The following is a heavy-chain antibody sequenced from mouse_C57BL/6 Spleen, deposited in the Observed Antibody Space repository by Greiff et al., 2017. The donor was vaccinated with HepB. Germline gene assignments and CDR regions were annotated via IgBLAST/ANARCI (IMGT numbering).Heavy chain of an antibody. CDR1: GFSLTSYG. Sequence: QVHVKQSGPGLVQPSQSLSITCTVSGFSLTSYGLHWVRQSPGKGLEWLGVIWSGGSTDYNAAFISRLSISKDNSKSQVFFKMNSLQADDTAKYYCARIFTAQAADYWGQGTTLTVSS. J-gene: IGHJ2*01. CDR2: IWSGGST. CDR3: ARIFTAQAADY. D-gene: IGHD3-2*02. V-gene: IGHV2-2*01.